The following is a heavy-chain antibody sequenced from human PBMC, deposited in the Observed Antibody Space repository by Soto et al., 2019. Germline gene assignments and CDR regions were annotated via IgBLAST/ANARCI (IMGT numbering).Heavy chain of an antibody. CDR3: AKDQDIAARPAYYYYGMDV. Sequence: PGGSLRLSCAASGFTFSSYATSWVRQAPGKGLEWVSAISGSGGSTYYADSVKGRFTISRDNSKNTLYLQMNSLRAEDTAVYYCAKDQDIAARPAYYYYGMDVWGQGTTVTVSS. CDR2: ISGSGGST. V-gene: IGHV3-23*01. J-gene: IGHJ6*02. D-gene: IGHD6-6*01. CDR1: GFTFSSYA.